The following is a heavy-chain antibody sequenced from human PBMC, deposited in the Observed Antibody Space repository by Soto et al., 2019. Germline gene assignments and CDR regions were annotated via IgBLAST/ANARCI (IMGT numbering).Heavy chain of an antibody. Sequence: PSETLCLTCTVSGGSISSSSYYWGWIRQPPGKGLEWIGSIYYSGSTYYNPSLKSRVTISVDTSKNQFSLKLSSVTAADTAVYYCARRGSSYGSGSYLHWGQGTLVTVSS. V-gene: IGHV4-39*01. CDR2: IYYSGST. J-gene: IGHJ4*02. D-gene: IGHD3-10*01. CDR1: GGSISSSSYY. CDR3: ARRGSSYGSGSYLH.